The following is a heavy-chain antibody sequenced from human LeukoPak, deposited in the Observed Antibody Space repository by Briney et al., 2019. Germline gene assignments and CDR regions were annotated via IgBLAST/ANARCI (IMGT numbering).Heavy chain of an antibody. V-gene: IGHV3-23*01. J-gene: IGHJ4*02. Sequence: PGGSLRLSCAASGFTFSSYVMNWVRQAPGKGLEWISTINSRGDGTYYADSVKGRFTISRDNSKNTLNLQMNGLRAEDTAIYYCAKYMSATNFFDYWGQGTLVTVSS. D-gene: IGHD6-25*01. CDR2: INSRGDGT. CDR3: AKYMSATNFFDY. CDR1: GFTFSSYV.